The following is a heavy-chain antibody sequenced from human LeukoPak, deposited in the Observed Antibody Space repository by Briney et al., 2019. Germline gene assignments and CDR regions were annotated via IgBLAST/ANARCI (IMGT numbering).Heavy chain of an antibody. V-gene: IGHV3-23*01. CDR2: VNADGTIT. CDR1: GFAFNNYA. CDR3: AKVAFGSGSSIFDY. Sequence: GGSLRLSCAASGFAFNNYAMHWVRQTPGKGLEWVSTVNADGTITYYADSVKGRFTVSRDNSKNTLYLQMNSLRAEDTAVYYCAKVAFGSGSSIFDYWGQGTLVTVSS. D-gene: IGHD3-10*01. J-gene: IGHJ4*02.